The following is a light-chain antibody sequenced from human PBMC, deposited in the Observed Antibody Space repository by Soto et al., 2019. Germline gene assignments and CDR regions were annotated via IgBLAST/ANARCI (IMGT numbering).Light chain of an antibody. Sequence: DIQMTESPSSLSASVVDRVTITWQASQEISPSLNSYQQKPGRAPKLLIYDASSLQSGVPSRFSGSGSGTDFTLTISSLQPEDFATYYCQQSYSTLHFDQGTRLEIK. CDR2: DAS. J-gene: IGKJ5*01. CDR3: QQSYSTLH. CDR1: QEISPS. V-gene: IGKV1-39*01.